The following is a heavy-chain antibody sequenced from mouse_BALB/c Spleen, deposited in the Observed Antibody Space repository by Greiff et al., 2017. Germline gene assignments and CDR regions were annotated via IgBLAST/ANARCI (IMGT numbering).Heavy chain of an antibody. D-gene: IGHD2-4*01. J-gene: IGHJ2*01. CDR1: GFSLTGYG. Sequence: VQRVESGPGLVAPSQSLSITCTVSGFSLTGYGVNWVRQPPGKGLEWLGMIWGDGSTDYNSALKSRLSISKDNSKSQVFLKMNSLQTDDTARYYCASYDYDGYFDYWGQGTTLTVSS. CDR3: ASYDYDGYFDY. V-gene: IGHV2-6-7*01. CDR2: IWGDGST.